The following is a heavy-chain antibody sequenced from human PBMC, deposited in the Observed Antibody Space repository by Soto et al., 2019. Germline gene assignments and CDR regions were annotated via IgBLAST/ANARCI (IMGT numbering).Heavy chain of an antibody. Sequence: QVQLQESGPGLVKPSQTLSLTCTVSGGSISSGDYYWSWIRQPPGKGLEWIGYIYYSGSTYYNPSHQSRVTISVDTPKNQFPLKLRSVTAADTAAYYCAIGITIVRRVIIQYFQHWGQGTLVTVSS. CDR3: AIGITIVRRVIIQYFQH. CDR2: IYYSGST. J-gene: IGHJ1*01. V-gene: IGHV4-30-4*01. D-gene: IGHD3-10*01. CDR1: GGSISSGDYY.